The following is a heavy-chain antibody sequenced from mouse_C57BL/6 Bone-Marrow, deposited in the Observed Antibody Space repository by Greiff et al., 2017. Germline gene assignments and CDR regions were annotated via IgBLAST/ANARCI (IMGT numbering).Heavy chain of an antibody. Sequence: VQLKQSGPELVKPGASVKISCKASGYSFTDYNMNWVKQSNGKSLEWIGVINPNYGTTSYNQKFKGKATLTVDQSSSTAYMQINSLTSEDYAVYSCSRGNDYDYAMDYWGQGTSVTVSS. V-gene: IGHV1-39*01. CDR2: INPNYGTT. D-gene: IGHD2-4*01. J-gene: IGHJ4*01. CDR3: SRGNDYDYAMDY. CDR1: GYSFTDYN.